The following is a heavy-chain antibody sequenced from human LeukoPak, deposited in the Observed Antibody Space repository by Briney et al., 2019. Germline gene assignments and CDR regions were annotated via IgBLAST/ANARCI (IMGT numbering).Heavy chain of an antibody. CDR1: GDSIRGHY. Sequence: SETLSLTCTVSGDSIRGHYRSWIRQPPGKGLEWIGWIYYSGNAKYNPSLQSRVTISIDTSKNQFFLKVNSVTAADTAVYYCARLAPYPGIWASEYWGQGTLVSVSS. CDR2: IYYSGNA. CDR3: ARLAPYPGIWASEY. J-gene: IGHJ4*02. V-gene: IGHV4-59*08. D-gene: IGHD1-14*01.